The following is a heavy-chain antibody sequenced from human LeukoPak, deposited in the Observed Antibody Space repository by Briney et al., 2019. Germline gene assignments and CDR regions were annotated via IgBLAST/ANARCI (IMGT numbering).Heavy chain of an antibody. CDR3: AREGYCAGARCELDS. V-gene: IGHV1-69*01. CDR2: ITPNCGTA. J-gene: IGHJ4*02. Sequence: SVTVSCKASGGTFGTYSVSWVRQAPGQGLEWMGGITPNCGTANYAQKLQGRVTITADDSTSTAYMELTSLRSEDIAVYYCAREGYCAGARCELDSWGQGTLVPVSS. D-gene: IGHD2-8*02. CDR1: GGTFGTYS.